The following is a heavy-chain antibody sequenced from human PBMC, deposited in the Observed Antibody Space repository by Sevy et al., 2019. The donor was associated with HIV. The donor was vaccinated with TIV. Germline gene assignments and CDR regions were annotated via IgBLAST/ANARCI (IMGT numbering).Heavy chain of an antibody. D-gene: IGHD5-12*01. CDR2: ISYSGSS. J-gene: IGHJ4*02. CDR1: DDSINNDLYY. CDR3: ARATYDPAYSKQPTFEH. V-gene: IGHV4-39*02. Sequence: SETLSLTCTVSDDSINNDLYYWGWIRQPPGKELEWIGTISYSGSSSYNPSLQSRVTMSVDTSKDHFSLKLNSVTAADSAVDYCARATYDPAYSKQPTFEHWGQGALVTVSS.